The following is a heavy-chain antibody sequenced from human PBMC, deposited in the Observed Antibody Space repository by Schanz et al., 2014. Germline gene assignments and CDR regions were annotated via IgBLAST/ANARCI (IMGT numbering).Heavy chain of an antibody. CDR1: GFTLSSYA. V-gene: IGHV3-30*04. Sequence: QVQLVESGGGVVQPGRSLRLSCAAYGFTLSSYAMHWVRQAPGKGLEWVAAMSYDGSIKYYGDSVKGRFTISRDNSKNTLYLQMNSLRAEDTAVYYCAKARRKSNCSGGRCFHYSYYGMDVWGQGTTVTVSS. D-gene: IGHD2-15*01. J-gene: IGHJ6*02. CDR2: MSYDGSIK. CDR3: AKARRKSNCSGGRCFHYSYYGMDV.